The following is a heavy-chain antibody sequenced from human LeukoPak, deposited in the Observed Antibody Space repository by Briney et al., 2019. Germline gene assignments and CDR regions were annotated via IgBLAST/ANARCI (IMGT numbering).Heavy chain of an antibody. CDR2: INGDGGTT. Sequence: GGSLRLSCAASGFTFDDYAMHWVRQAPGKGLEWVSLINGDGGTTNYADSVKGQFTISRDNSKNSLYLQMSSLRTEDTALYYCARGPCTSCYRSDHWGQGTLVTVSS. J-gene: IGHJ4*02. D-gene: IGHD2-2*01. CDR3: ARGPCTSCYRSDH. CDR1: GFTFDDYA. V-gene: IGHV3-43*02.